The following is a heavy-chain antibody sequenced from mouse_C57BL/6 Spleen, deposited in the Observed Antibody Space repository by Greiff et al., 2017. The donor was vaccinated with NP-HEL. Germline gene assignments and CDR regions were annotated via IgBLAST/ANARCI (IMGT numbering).Heavy chain of an antibody. CDR3: ARDYGNYGGFDY. V-gene: IGHV5-17*01. CDR2: ISSGSSTI. D-gene: IGHD2-1*01. CDR1: GFTFSDYG. Sequence: VQLKESGGGLVKPGGSLKLSCAASGFTFSDYGMHWVRQAPEKGLEWVAYISSGSSTIYYADTVKGRFTISRDNAKNTLFLQMTSLRSEDTAMYYCARDYGNYGGFDYWGQGTTLTVSS. J-gene: IGHJ2*01.